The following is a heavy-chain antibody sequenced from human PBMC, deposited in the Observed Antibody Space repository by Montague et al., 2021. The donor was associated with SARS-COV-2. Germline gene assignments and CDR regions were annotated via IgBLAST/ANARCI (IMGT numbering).Heavy chain of an antibody. D-gene: IGHD4-11*01. V-gene: IGHV4-39*01. Sequence: SETLSLTCSFSGGSISTGSYEWGWIRQPPRKGLEWIGSIYYSGDTYYNPSLKSRVTISVDTSKNQFSLRLSSVTAADTAVYYCVRGGDYTDYGRVDYWGQGTLVIVSS. CDR3: VRGGDYTDYGRVDY. J-gene: IGHJ4*02. CDR1: GGSISTGSYE. CDR2: IYYSGDT.